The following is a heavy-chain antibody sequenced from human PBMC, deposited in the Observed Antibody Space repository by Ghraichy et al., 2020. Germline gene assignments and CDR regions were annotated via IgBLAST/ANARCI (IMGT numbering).Heavy chain of an antibody. V-gene: IGHV3-23*01. CDR1: GFTFSSFA. J-gene: IGHJ6*03. D-gene: IGHD6-19*01. CDR2: TIDTGANT. Sequence: GGSLRLSCASSGFTFSSFAMSWVRQAPGKGLEWVSATIDTGANTFYADSVKGRFTISRDNSKNTLYLQMNSLRGEDTAVYYCAQMAGHPHYDYYMDVWGKGTAVTVSS. CDR3: AQMAGHPHYDYYMDV.